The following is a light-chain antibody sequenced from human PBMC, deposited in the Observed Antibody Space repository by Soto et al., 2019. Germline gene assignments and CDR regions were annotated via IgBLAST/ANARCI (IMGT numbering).Light chain of an antibody. J-gene: IGLJ1*01. CDR2: DVS. Sequence: QSVLTQPRSVSGSPGQSVTISCTGTSSDVGAYNYVSWYQQHPAKAPNLMIYDVSKRPSGVPDRFSGSKSGNTASLTISGLQAEDEGDYYCCSYTNSAYVFGTGTRSPS. CDR1: SSDVGAYNY. CDR3: CSYTNSAYV. V-gene: IGLV2-11*01.